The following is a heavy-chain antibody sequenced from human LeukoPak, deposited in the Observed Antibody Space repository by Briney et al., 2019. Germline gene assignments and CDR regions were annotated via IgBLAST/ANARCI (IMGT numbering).Heavy chain of an antibody. D-gene: IGHD1-26*01. CDR3: LTPLRLGGATHRGRGV. Sequence: PGESLKISCKGSGYSFTSYWINWVRQMPGKGLEWVGRIDPSDSYINYSPSFQGHVTISADKSISTAYLQWSSLKASDTAMYYCLTPLRLGGATHRGRGVWGRGNTVTVAS. CDR1: GYSFTSYW. J-gene: IGHJ6*02. CDR2: IDPSDSYI. V-gene: IGHV5-10-1*01.